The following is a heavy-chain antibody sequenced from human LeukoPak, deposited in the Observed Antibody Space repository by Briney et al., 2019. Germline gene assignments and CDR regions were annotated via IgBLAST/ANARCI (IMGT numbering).Heavy chain of an antibody. D-gene: IGHD5-24*01. CDR1: GGSISSSSYY. V-gene: IGHV4-39*01. J-gene: IGHJ4*02. CDR3: ARHGYNFYYFDY. CDR2: IYYSGST. Sequence: SETLSLTCTVSGGSISSSSYYWGWIRQPPGKGLEWIGSIYYSGSTYYNPSLKSRVTISVDTSKNQFSLKLSSVTAADTAVYYCARHGYNFYYFDYWGQGTLVTASS.